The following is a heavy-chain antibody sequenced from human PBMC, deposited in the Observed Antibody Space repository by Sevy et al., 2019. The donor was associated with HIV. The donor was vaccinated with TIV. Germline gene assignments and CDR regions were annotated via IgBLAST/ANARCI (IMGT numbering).Heavy chain of an antibody. D-gene: IGHD3-10*01. Sequence: ASVKVSCKASGYTFITYAMNWVRLAPGQGLEWMGWINTNTGNPTYAQGFTGRFVFSLDTSVSTAYLQISSLKAEDTAVYYCARDITMVRGVPRWFDPWGQGTLVTVSS. CDR2: INTNTGNP. V-gene: IGHV7-4-1*02. CDR3: ARDITMVRGVPRWFDP. CDR1: GYTFITYA. J-gene: IGHJ5*02.